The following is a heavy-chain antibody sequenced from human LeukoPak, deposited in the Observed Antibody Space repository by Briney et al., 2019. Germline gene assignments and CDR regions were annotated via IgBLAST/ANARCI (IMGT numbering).Heavy chain of an antibody. Sequence: SETLSLTCTVSGGSISGYYWSWIRQPAGKGLEWIGRIGSSGSTNYNPSLKSRVALSVDASKNQFSLKLSSVTAADTAVYYCARSYGDYVIYPTGWFDPWGQGTLVTVSS. CDR3: ARSYGDYVIYPTGWFDP. V-gene: IGHV4-4*07. CDR2: IGSSGST. D-gene: IGHD4-17*01. CDR1: GGSISGYY. J-gene: IGHJ5*02.